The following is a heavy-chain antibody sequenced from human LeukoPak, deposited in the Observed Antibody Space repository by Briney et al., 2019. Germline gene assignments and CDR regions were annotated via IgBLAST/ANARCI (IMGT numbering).Heavy chain of an antibody. V-gene: IGHV6-1*01. Sequence: SQTLSLACAISGDSVSSNSATWNWIRQSPSRGLEWLGRTYYRSKWYNDYAVSVKSRIIINPDTSKNHFSLQLNSVTPEDTAVYYCARGYGYRFDYWGQRTLVTVSS. CDR3: ARGYGYRFDY. CDR1: GDSVSSNSAT. D-gene: IGHD4-17*01. CDR2: TYYRSKWYN. J-gene: IGHJ4*02.